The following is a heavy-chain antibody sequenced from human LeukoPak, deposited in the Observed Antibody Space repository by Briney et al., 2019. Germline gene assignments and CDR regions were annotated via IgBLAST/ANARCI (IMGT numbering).Heavy chain of an antibody. CDR3: GMSGDRVPLQDDVFDV. CDR1: GYSFTSYC. CDR2: IYPGDSGP. V-gene: IGHV5-51*01. Sequence: GEALKISFKVSGYSFTSYCIGWGRRMPGKGLGGMGIIYPGDSGPTYSPSFQGQVTISVDKSINTAYLQWSSLQASDTAMYYCGMSGDRVPLQDDVFDVWGQGTMVTVST. J-gene: IGHJ3*01. D-gene: IGHD1-26*01.